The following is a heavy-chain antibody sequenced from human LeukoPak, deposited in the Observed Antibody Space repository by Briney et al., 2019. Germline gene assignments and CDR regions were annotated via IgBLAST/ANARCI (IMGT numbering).Heavy chain of an antibody. CDR3: ATSIPYNWGFDY. J-gene: IGHJ4*02. V-gene: IGHV1-2*06. D-gene: IGHD1-20*01. CDR2: INPNSGGT. CDR1: GYSFTAYY. Sequence: ASVKVSCKASGYSFTAYYMHWVRQAPGQGPEWMGRINPNSGGTNYAQKFQGRVTMTRDTSISTAYMELSRLRSDDTAVYYCATSIPYNWGFDYWGQGALVTVSS.